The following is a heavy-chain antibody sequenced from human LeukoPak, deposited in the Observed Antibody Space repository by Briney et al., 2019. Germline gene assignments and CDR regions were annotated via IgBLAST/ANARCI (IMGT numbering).Heavy chain of an antibody. D-gene: IGHD3-16*01. CDR1: GFTFSSYW. CDR2: VKQDGSEK. CDR3: AKDAGRLAFSYYFDY. V-gene: IGHV3-7*01. J-gene: IGHJ4*02. Sequence: GGSLRLSCAASGFTFSSYWMSWVRQAPGKGLEWVANVKQDGSEKYYVDSVKGRFTISRDNSKNTLYLQKNSLRAEDTAVYYCAKDAGRLAFSYYFDYWGQGTLVTVSS.